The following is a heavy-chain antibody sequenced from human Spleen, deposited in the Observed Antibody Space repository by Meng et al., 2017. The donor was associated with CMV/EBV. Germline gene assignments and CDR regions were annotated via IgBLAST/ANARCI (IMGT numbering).Heavy chain of an antibody. V-gene: IGHV3-11*04. Sequence: GESLKISCTASGFTFSDYYMSWIRQAPGKGLEWVSYITSSGTTIYYADSVKGRFTISRDNAKNTLYLQMNSLRGDDAAVYYCVQEVLYMPRDYGLDVWGQGTTVTVSS. D-gene: IGHD2-2*01. CDR2: ITSSGTTI. CDR3: VQEVLYMPRDYGLDV. CDR1: GFTFSDYY. J-gene: IGHJ6*02.